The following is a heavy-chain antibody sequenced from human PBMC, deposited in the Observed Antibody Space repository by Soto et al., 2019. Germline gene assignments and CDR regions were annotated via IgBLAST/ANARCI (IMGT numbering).Heavy chain of an antibody. D-gene: IGHD1-26*01. CDR3: ATGLGIVGATSARQFDY. Sequence: GASVKVSCKVSGYTLTELSMHWVRQAPGKGLEWMGGFDPEDGETIYAQKFQGRVTMTEDTSTDTAYMELSSLRSEDTAVYYCATGLGIVGATSARQFDYWGQGTLVTVSS. V-gene: IGHV1-24*01. CDR2: FDPEDGET. J-gene: IGHJ4*02. CDR1: GYTLTELS.